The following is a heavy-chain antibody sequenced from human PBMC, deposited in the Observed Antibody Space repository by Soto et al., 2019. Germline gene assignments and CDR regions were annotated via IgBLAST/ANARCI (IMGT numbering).Heavy chain of an antibody. CDR2: IIPIFGTA. J-gene: IGHJ3*02. CDR3: ASYRYYDSSGYSQIDAFDI. D-gene: IGHD3-22*01. V-gene: IGHV1-69*13. CDR1: GGTFSSYA. Sequence: SVKVSCKASGGTFSSYAISWVRQAPGQGLEWMGGIIPIFGTANYAQKFQGRVTITADESTSTAYMEPSSLRSEDTAVYYCASYRYYDSSGYSQIDAFDIWGQGTMVTVS.